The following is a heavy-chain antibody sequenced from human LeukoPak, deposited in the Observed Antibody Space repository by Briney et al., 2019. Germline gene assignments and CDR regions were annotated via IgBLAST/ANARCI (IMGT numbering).Heavy chain of an antibody. D-gene: IGHD3-3*01. CDR3: VRDEKTYYDFWSGYRGMDV. CDR1: GFSFSTYW. V-gene: IGHV3-7*01. Sequence: GGSLRLSCVASGFSFSTYWMTWVRQAPGKGLEWVANIKQDGSEEYYVDSVKGRFTISRDNAKKSLYLQMNSLRAEDTAIYYCVRDEKTYYDFWSGYRGMDVWGQGTTVIVSS. CDR2: IKQDGSEE. J-gene: IGHJ6*02.